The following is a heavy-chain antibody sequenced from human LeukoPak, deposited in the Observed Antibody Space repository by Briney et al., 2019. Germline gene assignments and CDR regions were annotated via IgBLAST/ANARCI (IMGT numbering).Heavy chain of an antibody. J-gene: IGHJ4*02. Sequence: GGSLRLSCAASGFSLSSYAMHWVRQAPGKGLEYASAISGSGGSTYYANSVKGRFTISRDNSKNTLYLQMNSLRAEDTAVYYCARERGHLDYWGQGTLVTVSS. CDR2: ISGSGGST. V-gene: IGHV3-64*01. D-gene: IGHD6-25*01. CDR1: GFSLSSYA. CDR3: ARERGHLDY.